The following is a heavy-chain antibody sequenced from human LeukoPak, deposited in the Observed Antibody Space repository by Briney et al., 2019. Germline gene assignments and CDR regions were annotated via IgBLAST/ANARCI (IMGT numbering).Heavy chain of an antibody. CDR1: GFTFSSYA. V-gene: IGHV3-30-3*01. Sequence: GGSLRLSCAASGFTFSSYAMHWVRQAPGKGLEWVAVISYDGSSKYYADSVKGRFTISRDNSKNTLYLQMNSLRAEDTAVYYCARARGYSGQGCPEYWGQGTLVTVSS. J-gene: IGHJ4*02. CDR2: ISYDGSSK. D-gene: IGHD5-12*01. CDR3: ARARGYSGQGCPEY.